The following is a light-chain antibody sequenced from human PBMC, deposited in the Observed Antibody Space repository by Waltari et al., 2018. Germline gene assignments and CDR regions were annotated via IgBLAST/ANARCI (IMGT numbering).Light chain of an antibody. CDR2: GAS. CDR1: QFINSRY. Sequence: EIVLTQSPGTLSLSPGERATLSCRASQFINSRYLAWYQQKPGKAPRLLIYGASSRATAIPDRFSGSGSGTDFTLSISRLEPEDFAVYYCQQFSSSPWTFGPGTKVEI. V-gene: IGKV3-20*01. CDR3: QQFSSSPWT. J-gene: IGKJ1*01.